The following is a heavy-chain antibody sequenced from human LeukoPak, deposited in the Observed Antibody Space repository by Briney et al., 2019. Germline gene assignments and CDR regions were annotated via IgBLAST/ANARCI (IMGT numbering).Heavy chain of an antibody. J-gene: IGHJ4*02. Sequence: GASVKVSYKVSGYTLTELSMHWVRQAPGKGLEWMGGFDPEDGETIYAQKFQGRVTMTEDTSTDTAYMELSSLRSEDTAVYYCATAYSSSWGSDYWGQGTLVTVSS. CDR1: GYTLTELS. CDR2: FDPEDGET. V-gene: IGHV1-24*01. CDR3: ATAYSSSWGSDY. D-gene: IGHD6-13*01.